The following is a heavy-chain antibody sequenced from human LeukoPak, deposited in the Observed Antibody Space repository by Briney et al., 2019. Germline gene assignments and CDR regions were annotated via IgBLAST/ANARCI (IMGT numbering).Heavy chain of an antibody. CDR3: AIAAAGTLDY. D-gene: IGHD6-13*01. CDR2: INHSGST. V-gene: IGHV4-34*01. J-gene: IGHJ4*02. Sequence: SETLSLTCAVYGGSFSVYYWSWIRQPPGKGLEWIGEINHSGSTNYNPSLKSRVTISVDTSKNQFSLKLSSVTAADTAVYYCAIAAAGTLDYWGQGTLVTVSS. CDR1: GGSFSVYY.